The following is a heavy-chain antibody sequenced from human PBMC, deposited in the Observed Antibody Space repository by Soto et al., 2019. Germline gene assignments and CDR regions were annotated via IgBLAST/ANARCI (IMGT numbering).Heavy chain of an antibody. V-gene: IGHV3-23*01. Sequence: PGGSLRLSCAASGFTFSSYAMSWVRQAPGKGLEWVSGIGASGRSTYYPDSVKGRFTISRDNSKNTLYLQLNNLRAEDTAVYYCADSGEWSFNFEYWGLGTLVTVSS. CDR1: GFTFSSYA. CDR2: IGASGRST. D-gene: IGHD3-16*02. J-gene: IGHJ4*02. CDR3: ADSGEWSFNFEY.